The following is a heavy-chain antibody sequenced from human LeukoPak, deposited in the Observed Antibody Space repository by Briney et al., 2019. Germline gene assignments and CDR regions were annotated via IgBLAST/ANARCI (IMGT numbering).Heavy chain of an antibody. D-gene: IGHD3-3*01. Sequence: GASVKVSCKASGYTFTNYEINWVRQATGQGLEWMGWMNPNSGNTGYAQKFQGRVTMTKDTSISTAYMELSSLRSEDTAVYFCARGPPYDFWSARGYSYYYMDVWGKGTTVTVSS. CDR3: ARGPPYDFWSARGYSYYYMDV. J-gene: IGHJ6*03. CDR1: GYTFTNYE. V-gene: IGHV1-8*01. CDR2: MNPNSGNT.